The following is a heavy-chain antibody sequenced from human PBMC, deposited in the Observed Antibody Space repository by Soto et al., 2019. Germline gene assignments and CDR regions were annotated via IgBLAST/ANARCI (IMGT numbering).Heavy chain of an antibody. V-gene: IGHV3-23*01. J-gene: IGHJ6*02. Sequence: EVQLLESGGGLVQPGESLRLSCAASGFTFSIYAMNWVRQAPGKGLEWLSVISAGGGTTYYADSVKGRFTISRDNSKNTLYLQMNSLRAEDTAVYYCATDVPLNYYDGTYSYYAMDVWGQGTTVTVSS. CDR1: GFTFSIYA. CDR3: ATDVPLNYYDGTYSYYAMDV. D-gene: IGHD3-22*01. CDR2: ISAGGGTT.